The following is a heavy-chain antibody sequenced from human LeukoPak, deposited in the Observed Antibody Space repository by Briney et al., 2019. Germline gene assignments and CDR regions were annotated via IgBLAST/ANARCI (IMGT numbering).Heavy chain of an antibody. Sequence: ASVKVSCKASGYTFTGYYMHWVRQAPGQGLEWMGWINPNSGGTNYAQKFQGWVTMTRDTSISSAYMELSRLRSDDTAVYYCARDIGATWELGAFDIWGQGTMVTVSS. J-gene: IGHJ3*02. D-gene: IGHD1-26*01. CDR1: GYTFTGYY. V-gene: IGHV1-2*04. CDR3: ARDIGATWELGAFDI. CDR2: INPNSGGT.